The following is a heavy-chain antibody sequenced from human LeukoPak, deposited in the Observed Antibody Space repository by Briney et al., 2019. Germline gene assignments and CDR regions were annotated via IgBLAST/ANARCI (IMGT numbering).Heavy chain of an antibody. CDR1: GYTFTSYG. V-gene: IGHV1-18*01. CDR2: ISAYNGNT. Sequence: ASVKVSCKASGYTFTSYGISWVRQAPGQGLEWMGWISAYNGNTNYAQKLQGRVTMTTDTSTSTAYMELRSLRSDDTAVYYCARTFHVYVGGSYPSRWSDYWGQGPLVTVSS. CDR3: ARTFHVYVGGSYPSRWSDY. D-gene: IGHD3-16*01. J-gene: IGHJ4*02.